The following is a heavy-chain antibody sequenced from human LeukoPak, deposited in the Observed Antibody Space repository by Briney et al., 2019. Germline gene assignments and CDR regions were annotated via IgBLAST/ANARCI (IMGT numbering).Heavy chain of an antibody. CDR1: GGSISSGSYY. J-gene: IGHJ4*02. CDR3: ARSRTSVVRDFDY. D-gene: IGHD4-23*01. Sequence: SQTLSLTCTVSGGSISSGSYYWSWIRQPAGKGLEWIGRIYTSGSTNYNPSLKSRVTISVDTSENQFSLKLSSVTAADTAVYYCARSRTSVVRDFDYWGQGTLVTVSS. CDR2: IYTSGST. V-gene: IGHV4-61*02.